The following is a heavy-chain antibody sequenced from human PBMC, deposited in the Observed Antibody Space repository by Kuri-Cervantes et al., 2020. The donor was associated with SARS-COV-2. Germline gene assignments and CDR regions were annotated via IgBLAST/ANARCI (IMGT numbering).Heavy chain of an antibody. CDR3: AREGSGYYYYYYMDV. D-gene: IGHD3-10*01. CDR1: GGSISSSSYY. J-gene: IGHJ6*03. V-gene: IGHV4-39*07. CDR2: IYYSGST. Sequence: SETLSLTCTVSGGSISSSSYYWGWIRQPPGKGLEWIGSIYYSGSTYYNPSLKSRVTISVDTSKNQFSLKLSSMTAADTAVYYCAREGSGYYYYYYMDVWGKGTTVTVSS.